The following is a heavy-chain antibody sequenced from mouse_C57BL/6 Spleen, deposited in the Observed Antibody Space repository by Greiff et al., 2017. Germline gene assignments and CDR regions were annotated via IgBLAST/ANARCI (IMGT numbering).Heavy chain of an antibody. CDR2: IDPSDSET. J-gene: IGHJ1*03. Sequence: VQLQQPGAELVRPGSSVKLSCKASGYTFTSYWMHWVKQRPIQGLEWIGNIDPSDSETHYNQKFKDKATLTVDKSSSTAYMQLSSLTAEDSAVYYCASSQTGTTDFDVWGTGTTVTVSS. CDR1: GYTFTSYW. D-gene: IGHD4-1*01. V-gene: IGHV1-52*01. CDR3: ASSQTGTTDFDV.